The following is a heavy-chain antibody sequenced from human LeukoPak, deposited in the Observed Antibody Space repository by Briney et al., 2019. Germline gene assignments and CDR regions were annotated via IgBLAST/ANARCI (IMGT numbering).Heavy chain of an antibody. D-gene: IGHD4-17*01. CDR3: ARYVVGYGDYVEAFDI. V-gene: IGHV4-59*08. CDR2: IYYSGST. J-gene: IGHJ3*02. Sequence: PSETLSLTCTVSGGSISSYYWSWIRQPPGKGLGWIGYIYYSGSTNYNPSLKSRVTISVDTSKNQFSLKLSSVTAADTAVYYCARYVVGYGDYVEAFDIWGQGTMVTVSS. CDR1: GGSISSYY.